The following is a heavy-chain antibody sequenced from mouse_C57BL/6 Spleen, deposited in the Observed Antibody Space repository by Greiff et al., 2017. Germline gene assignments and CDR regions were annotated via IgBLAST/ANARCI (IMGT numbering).Heavy chain of an antibody. Sequence: EVQLQQSGPELVKPGASVKMSCKASGYTFTDYNMHWVKQSHGKSLEWIGYINPNNGGTSYNQKFKGKATLTVNKSSSTAYMELRSLTSEDSAVYYCARRPNYYGSSYDAMDYWGQGTSVTVSS. V-gene: IGHV1-22*01. D-gene: IGHD1-1*01. CDR1: GYTFTDYN. CDR2: INPNNGGT. CDR3: ARRPNYYGSSYDAMDY. J-gene: IGHJ4*01.